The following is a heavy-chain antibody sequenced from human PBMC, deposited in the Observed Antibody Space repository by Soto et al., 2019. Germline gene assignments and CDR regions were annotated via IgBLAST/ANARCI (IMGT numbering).Heavy chain of an antibody. CDR2: IQHSGST. J-gene: IGHJ4*02. CDR1: GGSITSGDSS. CDR3: ARGGGYGDYFDY. Sequence: QLQLQESGSGLVKPSQTLSLTCGVSGGSITSGDSSWTWIRQTPGTGLEWSGNIQHSGSTYYNPSLKSRVTISLDRSNNQFSLKLSSVTAADTAVYYCARGGGYGDYFDYWGQGTLVTVSS. D-gene: IGHD1-26*01. V-gene: IGHV4-30-2*01.